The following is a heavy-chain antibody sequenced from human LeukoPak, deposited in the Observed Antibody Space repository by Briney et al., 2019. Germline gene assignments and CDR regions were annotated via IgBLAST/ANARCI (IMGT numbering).Heavy chain of an antibody. V-gene: IGHV1-69*13. CDR3: VRDYGDLFTATVHETYFDY. D-gene: IGHD4-17*01. CDR1: GGTFSSYA. J-gene: IGHJ4*02. Sequence: SVKVSCKASGGTFSSYAISWVRQAPGQGLEWRGGIIPIFGTANYAQKSQGRATITADESTGSAYMELSSLRSEDTAVYYCVRDYGDLFTATVHETYFDYWGQGTLVTVSS. CDR2: IIPIFGTA.